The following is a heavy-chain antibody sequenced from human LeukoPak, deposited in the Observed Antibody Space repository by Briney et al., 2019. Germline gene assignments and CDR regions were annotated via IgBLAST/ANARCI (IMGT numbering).Heavy chain of an antibody. J-gene: IGHJ5*02. V-gene: IGHV1-2*02. CDR3: ARGENTYYYRS. CDR2: ISAYSGGT. Sequence: ASVKVSCKASGYTFTSYGISWVRQAPGQGLEWMGWISAYSGGTNYAQKFQGRVTMTRDTSISTAYMELSRLRSDDTAVYYCARGENTYYYRSWGQGTLVTVSS. CDR1: GYTFTSYG. D-gene: IGHD3-10*01.